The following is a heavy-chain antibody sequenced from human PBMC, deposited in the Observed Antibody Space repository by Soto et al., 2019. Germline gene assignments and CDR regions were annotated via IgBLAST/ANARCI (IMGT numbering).Heavy chain of an antibody. CDR1: GGTFSSYA. CDR3: ARSHDSSGYNIDAPDY. V-gene: IGHV1-69*06. CDR2: IIPIFGTA. Sequence: GASVKVSCKASGGTFSSYAISWVRQAPGQGLEWMGGIIPIFGTANYAQKFQGRVTITADKSTSTAYMELSSLRSEDTAVYYCARSHDSSGYNIDAPDYWGQGTLVTVSS. D-gene: IGHD3-22*01. J-gene: IGHJ4*02.